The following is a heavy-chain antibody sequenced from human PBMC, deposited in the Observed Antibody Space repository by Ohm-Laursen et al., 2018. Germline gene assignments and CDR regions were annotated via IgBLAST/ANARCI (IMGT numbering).Heavy chain of an antibody. J-gene: IGHJ4*02. D-gene: IGHD3-3*01. Sequence: SLRLSCAASGFTVSSNYMSWVRQAPGKGLEWVSVFYNDGSTYYADSVKGRFTISRDNSKNALYLQMNSLRAEDTAVYYCYGYYSLYFDYWGQGTLVTVSS. CDR3: YGYYSLYFDY. CDR2: FYNDGST. CDR1: GFTVSSNY. V-gene: IGHV3-66*01.